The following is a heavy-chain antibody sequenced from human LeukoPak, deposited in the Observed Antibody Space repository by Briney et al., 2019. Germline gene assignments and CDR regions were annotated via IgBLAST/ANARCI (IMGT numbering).Heavy chain of an antibody. Sequence: GGSLRLSCAASGFTFGTYWMSWVRQTPGEGLEWVANIKEDGSRQYYVDSVKGRFTISRDNAKNSLYLQRNSLRVEDKAVYYFARDGGGYDSWGQGTLVTVSS. CDR1: GFTFGTYW. V-gene: IGHV3-7*01. J-gene: IGHJ5*01. D-gene: IGHD5-24*01. CDR3: ARDGGGYDS. CDR2: IKEDGSRQ.